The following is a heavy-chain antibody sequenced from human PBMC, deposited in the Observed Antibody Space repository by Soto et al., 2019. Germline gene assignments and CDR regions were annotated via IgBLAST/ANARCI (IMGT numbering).Heavy chain of an antibody. CDR3: AGSHDYGDYVDY. Sequence: LSLTCTVSGGSISSGDYYWSWIRQPPGKGLEWIGYIYYSGGTNYNPSLKGRVTISVDTSKNQFSLKLSSVTAADTAVYYCAGSHDYGDYVDYWGQGTLVTVSS. J-gene: IGHJ4*02. CDR2: IYYSGGT. CDR1: GGSISSGDYY. V-gene: IGHV4-30-4*01. D-gene: IGHD4-17*01.